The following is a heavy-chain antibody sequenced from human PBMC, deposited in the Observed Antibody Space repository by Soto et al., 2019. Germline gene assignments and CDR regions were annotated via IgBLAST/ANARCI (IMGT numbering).Heavy chain of an antibody. V-gene: IGHV3-33*01. Sequence: QVQLVESGGGVAQPRRSLRLSCAASGFTFSSYGMHWVRQAPGKGLEWVAVIWYDGGNKYYADSVKGRFTISRDNSKNTLYLQMNSLRVEDTAVYYCARDWALYSGSYVFDYWGQGTLVTVSS. D-gene: IGHD1-26*01. CDR1: GFTFSSYG. J-gene: IGHJ4*02. CDR3: ARDWALYSGSYVFDY. CDR2: IWYDGGNK.